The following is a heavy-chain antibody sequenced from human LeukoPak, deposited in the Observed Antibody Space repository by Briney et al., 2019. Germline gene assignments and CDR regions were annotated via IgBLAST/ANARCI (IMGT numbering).Heavy chain of an antibody. CDR3: ARSRYYGSGSYYKSYYYYMDV. D-gene: IGHD3-10*01. Sequence: KPSETLSLTCAVYGGSFSGYYWSWIRQPPGKGLEWIGEINHSGSTNYNPSLKSRVTISVDTSKDQFSLKLSSVTAADTAVYYCARSRYYGSGSYYKSYYYYMDVWGKGTTVTISS. V-gene: IGHV4-34*01. CDR2: INHSGST. J-gene: IGHJ6*03. CDR1: GGSFSGYY.